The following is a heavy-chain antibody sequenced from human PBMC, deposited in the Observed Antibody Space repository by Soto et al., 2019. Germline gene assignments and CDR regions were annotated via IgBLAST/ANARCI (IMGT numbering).Heavy chain of an antibody. CDR3: ARDTGDGTFDF. V-gene: IGHV1-3*01. Sequence: ASVKVSCKASGGMFYSSAINWVRQAPGQGLEWMGGIDAVYGYTKSSQEFQDRVTISRDTSASTAYMELTGLRSEDTAVYYCARDTGDGTFDFWGQGTLVTVSS. D-gene: IGHD7-27*01. CDR2: IDAVYGYT. CDR1: GGMFYSSA. J-gene: IGHJ4*02.